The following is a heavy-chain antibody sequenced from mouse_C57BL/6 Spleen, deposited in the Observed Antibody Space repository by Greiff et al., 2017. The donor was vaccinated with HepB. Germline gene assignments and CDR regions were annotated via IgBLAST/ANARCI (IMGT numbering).Heavy chain of an antibody. J-gene: IGHJ1*03. D-gene: IGHD2-5*01. Sequence: EVKLVESGGGLVKPGGSLKLSCAASGFTFSDYGMHWVRQAPEKGLEWVAYISSGSSTIYYADTVKGRFTISRDNAKNTLFLQMTSLRSEDTAMYYCARQSNYVGWYFDVWGTGTTVTVSS. CDR2: ISSGSSTI. CDR1: GFTFSDYG. V-gene: IGHV5-17*01. CDR3: ARQSNYVGWYFDV.